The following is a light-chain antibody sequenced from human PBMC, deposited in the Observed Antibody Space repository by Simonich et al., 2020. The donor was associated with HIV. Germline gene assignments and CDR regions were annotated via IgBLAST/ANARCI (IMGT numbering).Light chain of an antibody. V-gene: IGLV2-14*01. CDR3: SSYSASSTRV. CDR2: DFS. Sequence: QSALTQPSSLSGSPGQSITISCTETSSDVGGYNYFAWEQQHQGKAPKLRIYDFSKRTSGVSNSFSGSKSGNTASLTLSGLQAEDEADYYCSSYSASSTRVFGGGTKLTVL. J-gene: IGLJ3*02. CDR1: SSDVGGYNY.